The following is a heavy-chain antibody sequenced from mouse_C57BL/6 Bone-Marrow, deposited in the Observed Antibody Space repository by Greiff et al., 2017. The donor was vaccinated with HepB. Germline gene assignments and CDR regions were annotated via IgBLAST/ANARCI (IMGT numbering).Heavy chain of an antibody. CDR2: ISNGGGST. CDR1: GFTFSDYY. Sequence: EVQLQESGGGLVQPGGSLKLSCAASGFTFSDYYMYWVRQTPEKRLEWVAYISNGGGSTYYPDTVKGRFTISRDNAKNTLYLQMSRLKSEDTAMYYCARHTFDYWGQGTTLTVSS. CDR3: ARHTFDY. J-gene: IGHJ2*01. V-gene: IGHV5-12*01.